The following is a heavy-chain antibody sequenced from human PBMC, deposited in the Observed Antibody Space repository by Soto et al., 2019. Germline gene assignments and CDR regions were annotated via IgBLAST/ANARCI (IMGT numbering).Heavy chain of an antibody. J-gene: IGHJ5*02. CDR1: GGSVSSGSYY. CDR2: IYYSGST. Sequence: SETLSLTCTVSGGSVSSGSYYWSWIRQPPGKGLEWIGYIYYSGSTNYNPSLKSRVTISVDTSKNQFSLKLSSVTAADTAVYYCARDLGAYCGGDCLGWFDPWGQGTLVTVPQ. D-gene: IGHD2-21*02. CDR3: ARDLGAYCGGDCLGWFDP. V-gene: IGHV4-61*01.